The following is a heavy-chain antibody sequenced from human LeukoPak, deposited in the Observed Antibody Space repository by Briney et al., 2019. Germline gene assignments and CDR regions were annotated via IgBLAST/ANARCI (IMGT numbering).Heavy chain of an antibody. D-gene: IGHD5-18*01. CDR2: IWYDGSNK. CDR1: GFTFSSYG. CDR3: ARGQNQDTAMVTAYYYYGMDV. V-gene: IGHV3-33*01. Sequence: GGSLRLSRAASGFTFSSYGMHWVRQAPGKGLEWVAVIWYDGSNKYYADSVKGRFTISRDNSKNTLYLQMNSLRAEDTAVYYCARGQNQDTAMVTAYYYYGMDVWGQGTTVTVSS. J-gene: IGHJ6*02.